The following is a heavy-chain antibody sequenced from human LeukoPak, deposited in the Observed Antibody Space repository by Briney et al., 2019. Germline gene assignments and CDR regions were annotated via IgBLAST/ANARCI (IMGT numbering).Heavy chain of an antibody. V-gene: IGHV3-7*01. Sequence: GGSLRLSCEGSGFTFSNYWMSWVRQAPGKGLEWVANIKTDGSEKYYVDSVKGRFTISRDNAKNSLYLQMNSLRAEDTAVYYCARDRITIPYWGQGTLVTVSS. D-gene: IGHD3-3*01. CDR1: GFTFSNYW. CDR3: ARDRITIPY. J-gene: IGHJ4*02. CDR2: IKTDGSEK.